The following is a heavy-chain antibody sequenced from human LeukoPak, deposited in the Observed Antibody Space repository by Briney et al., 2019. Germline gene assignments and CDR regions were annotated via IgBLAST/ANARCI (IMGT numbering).Heavy chain of an antibody. D-gene: IGHD3-10*01. CDR2: IYYSGST. J-gene: IGHJ5*02. CDR1: GGSISSHY. Sequence: SETLSLTCTVSGGSISSHYWSWIRQPPGKGLEWIGYIYYSGSTNYNPSLKSRVTISVDTSKNQFSLKLSSVTAADTAAYYCAGSITMVRGVIITPHWFDPWGQGTLATVSS. CDR3: AGSITMVRGVIITPHWFDP. V-gene: IGHV4-59*11.